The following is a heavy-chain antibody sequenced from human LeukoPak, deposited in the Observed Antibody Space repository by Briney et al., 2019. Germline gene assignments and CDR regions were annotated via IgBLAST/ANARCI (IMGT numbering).Heavy chain of an antibody. CDR2: ISSSSSYI. CDR3: ARDGTIVGATFDVY. CDR1: GFTFSSYS. J-gene: IGHJ4*02. V-gene: IGHV3-21*01. Sequence: GGSLRLSCAASGFTFSSYSMNWVRQAPGKGLEWVSSISSSSSYIYYADSVKGRFTISRDNAKNSLYLQMNSLRAEDTAVYYCARDGTIVGATFDVYWGQGTLVTVSS. D-gene: IGHD1-26*01.